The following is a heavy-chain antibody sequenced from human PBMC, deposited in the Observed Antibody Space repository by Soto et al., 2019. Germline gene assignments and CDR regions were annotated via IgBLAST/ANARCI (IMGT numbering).Heavy chain of an antibody. Sequence: SVKVSCKASGGTFSSYAISWVRQAPGQGLEWMGGIIPIFGTANYAQKFQGRVTITADESTSTAYMELSSLRSEDTAVYYCARGGRTIFGVVNWFDPWGQGTMVTVSS. CDR1: GGTFSSYA. D-gene: IGHD3-3*01. CDR3: ARGGRTIFGVVNWFDP. CDR2: IIPIFGTA. J-gene: IGHJ5*02. V-gene: IGHV1-69*13.